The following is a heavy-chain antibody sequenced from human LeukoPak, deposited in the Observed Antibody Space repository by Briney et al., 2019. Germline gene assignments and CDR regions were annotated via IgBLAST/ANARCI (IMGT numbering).Heavy chain of an antibody. CDR2: INPNSGGT. CDR1: GYTFTGYY. V-gene: IGHV1-2*02. J-gene: IGHJ4*02. CDR3: ARGRSTTGTFFIY. Sequence: ASVKVSCKASGYTFTGYYMRWVRQAPGQGLEWMRWINPNSGGTNYAQKFQGRVTMTRDTSISTAYMELSRLRSDDTAVYYCARGRSTTGTFFIYWGQGTLVTVSS. D-gene: IGHD1-1*01.